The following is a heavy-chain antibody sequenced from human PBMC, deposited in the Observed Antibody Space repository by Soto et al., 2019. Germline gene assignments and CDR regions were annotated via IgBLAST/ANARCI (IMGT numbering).Heavy chain of an antibody. D-gene: IGHD1-1*01. CDR3: ARDGVSSTDYTWNYGTYFDY. Sequence: GGSLRLSCATSGFSFTKAWLSWVRQVPGKGLQWVGRIKSKSDGGTTDYPAPVKGRFTISRDSSSQTLYLQMNSLRPDDTAMYYCARDGVSSTDYTWNYGTYFDYWGPGALVTVSS. CDR1: GFSFTKAW. V-gene: IGHV3-15*01. CDR2: IKSKSDGGTT. J-gene: IGHJ4*02.